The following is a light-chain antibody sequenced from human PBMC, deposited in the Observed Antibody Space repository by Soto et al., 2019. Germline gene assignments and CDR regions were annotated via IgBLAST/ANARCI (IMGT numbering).Light chain of an antibody. CDR3: SSYTSSSTLYV. Sequence: QSALTQPASVSGSPGQSITFSCTGTSSDVGGYNYVSWYQHHPGKAPKLMIYEVSNRPSGVSNRFSGSKSGDTASLTISGLHAKDEADYYCSSYTSSSTLYVFGTGTKVTVL. J-gene: IGLJ1*01. CDR1: SSDVGGYNY. V-gene: IGLV2-14*01. CDR2: EVS.